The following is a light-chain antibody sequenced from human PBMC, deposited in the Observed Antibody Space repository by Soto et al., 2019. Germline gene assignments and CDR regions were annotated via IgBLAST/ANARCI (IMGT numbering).Light chain of an antibody. Sequence: IHMTQSPSTLSASVGDRVTITCRASQSVGRFLAWFQQKPGKAPKLLISDVSTLESGVPSRFSGGGSGPDFTLTISSRPHDVFATYYSQQYHWMVTFGQGTKLEIK. CDR2: DVS. V-gene: IGKV1-5*01. CDR1: QSVGRF. J-gene: IGKJ2*01. CDR3: QQYHWMVT.